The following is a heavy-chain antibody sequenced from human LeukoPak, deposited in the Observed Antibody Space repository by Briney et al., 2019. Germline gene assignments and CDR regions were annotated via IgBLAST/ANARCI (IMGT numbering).Heavy chain of an antibody. Sequence: PSETLSLTCAVYGGSFSGYYWSWIRQPPGKGLEWIGRIYTSGSTNYNPSLKSRVTMSVDTSKNQFSLKLSSVTAADTAVYYCAREPYYYDSSGYYGPPKDYYYGMDVWGQGTTVTVSS. CDR1: GGSFSGYY. CDR3: AREPYYYDSSGYYGPPKDYYYGMDV. CDR2: IYTSGST. J-gene: IGHJ6*02. D-gene: IGHD3-22*01. V-gene: IGHV4-4*07.